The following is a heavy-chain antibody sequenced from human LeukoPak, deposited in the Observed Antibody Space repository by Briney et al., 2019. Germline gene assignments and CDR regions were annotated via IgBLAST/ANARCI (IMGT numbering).Heavy chain of an antibody. CDR2: IIPIFGTA. CDR1: GGTFSSYA. D-gene: IGHD1-26*01. CDR3: AADSLSLAAPSGSYAFDI. V-gene: IGHV1-69*13. J-gene: IGHJ3*02. Sequence: SVKVSCKASGGTFSSYAISWVRQAPGQGLEWMGGIIPIFGTANYAQKFQGRVTITADESTSTAYMELSSLRSEDTAVYYCAADSLSLAAPSGSYAFDIRGQGTMVTVSS.